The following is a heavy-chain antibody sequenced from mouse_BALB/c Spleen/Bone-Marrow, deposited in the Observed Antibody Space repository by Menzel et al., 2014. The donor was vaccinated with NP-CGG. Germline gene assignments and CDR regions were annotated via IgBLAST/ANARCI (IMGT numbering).Heavy chain of an antibody. V-gene: IGHV5-17*02. CDR2: ISSGSSTI. D-gene: IGHD2-4*01. J-gene: IGHJ4*01. Sequence: EVQLVESGGGLVQPGGSRKLSCAASGFTFSSFGMHWVRQAPEKGLEWVAYISSGSSTIYYADTVKGRFTISRDNPKNTLFLQMTSLRSEDTAMYYCTRKGALITHYYAMDYWGQGTPVTVSS. CDR3: TRKGALITHYYAMDY. CDR1: GFTFSSFG.